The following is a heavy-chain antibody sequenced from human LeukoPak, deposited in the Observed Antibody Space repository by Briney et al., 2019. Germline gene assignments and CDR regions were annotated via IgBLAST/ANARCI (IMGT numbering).Heavy chain of an antibody. Sequence: GGSLSLSCAASGFTVSSNYMSWVRQAPGKGLEWVSVIYSGGSTYYADSVKGRFTISRDNSKNTLYLQMNSLRAEDTAVYYCAREKYPYGMDVWGQGNTVTVSS. CDR2: IYSGGST. CDR1: GFTVSSNY. J-gene: IGHJ6*02. V-gene: IGHV3-66*01. CDR3: AREKYPYGMDV. D-gene: IGHD2-2*01.